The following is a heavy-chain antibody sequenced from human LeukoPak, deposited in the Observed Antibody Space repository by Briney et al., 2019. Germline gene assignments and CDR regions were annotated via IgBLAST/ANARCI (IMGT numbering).Heavy chain of an antibody. CDR3: AKGNSDSEYSSSRGAFQH. D-gene: IGHD6-6*01. Sequence: GGSLRLSCAASGFTFSSYGMHWVRQAPGKGLEWGAVIWYDGSNKYYADSVKGRFTISRDNSKNTLYPQMNSLRAEDTAVYYCAKGNSDSEYSSSRGAFQHWGQGTLVTVSS. V-gene: IGHV3-33*06. J-gene: IGHJ1*01. CDR2: IWYDGSNK. CDR1: GFTFSSYG.